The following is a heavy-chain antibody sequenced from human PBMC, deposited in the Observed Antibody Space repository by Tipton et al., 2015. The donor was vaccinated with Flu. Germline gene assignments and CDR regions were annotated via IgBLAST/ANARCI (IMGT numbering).Heavy chain of an antibody. CDR1: GGSISSYC. CDR2: IYYSGST. V-gene: IGHV4-59*01. J-gene: IGHJ4*02. D-gene: IGHD3-10*01. Sequence: TLSLTCTVSGGSISSYCWSWIRQPPGKGLEWIGYIYYSGSTNYNPSLKSRVTISVDTSKNQFSLKLSSVTAADTAVYYCARGGAAGSGASSFDSWGQGPLFPFSS. CDR3: ARGGAAGSGASSFDS.